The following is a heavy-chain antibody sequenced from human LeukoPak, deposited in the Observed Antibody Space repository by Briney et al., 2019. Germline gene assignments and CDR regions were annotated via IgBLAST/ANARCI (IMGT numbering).Heavy chain of an antibody. J-gene: IGHJ4*02. CDR1: GYTFTGYY. CDR2: INPNSGGT. V-gene: IGHV1-2*02. Sequence: ASVKVSCKASGYTFTGYYMHWVRQAPGQGLEWMGWINPNSGGTNYAQKFQGRVTMTRDTSISTAYMAQSRLRSDDTAVYYCARAKYQLLAFIYWGQGTLVTVSS. D-gene: IGHD2-2*01. CDR3: ARAKYQLLAFIY.